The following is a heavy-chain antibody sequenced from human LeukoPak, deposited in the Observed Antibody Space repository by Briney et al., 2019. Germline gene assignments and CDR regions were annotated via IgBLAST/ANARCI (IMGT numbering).Heavy chain of an antibody. J-gene: IGHJ4*02. V-gene: IGHV3-48*03. CDR2: ISSSGSTI. D-gene: IGHD3-10*01. CDR3: ARASGVGFDY. CDR1: GFTFSSYE. Sequence: PGGSLRLSCAASGFTFSSYEMNWVRQAPGKGLEWVSYISSSGSTIYYADSVKGRFTISRDNAKNSLYLQMNSLRAEDTAVYYCARASGVGFDYWGQGTLVTVSS.